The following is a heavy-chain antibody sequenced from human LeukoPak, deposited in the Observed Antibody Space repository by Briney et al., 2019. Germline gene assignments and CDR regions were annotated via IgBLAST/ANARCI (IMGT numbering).Heavy chain of an antibody. V-gene: IGHV3-11*01. D-gene: IGHD5-24*01. Sequence: GGSLRLSCAASGFTLSDYYMSWIRQAPGKGLEWISYISSSGSSKYYADSVKGRFTISRDNAKNSLYLQMNSLRVEDTAVYYCANSILGWLQVGPYFDYWGQGTLVTVSS. CDR1: GFTLSDYY. CDR3: ANSILGWLQVGPYFDY. CDR2: ISSSGSSK. J-gene: IGHJ4*02.